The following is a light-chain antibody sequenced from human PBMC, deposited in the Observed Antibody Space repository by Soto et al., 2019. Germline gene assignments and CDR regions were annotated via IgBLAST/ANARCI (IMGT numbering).Light chain of an antibody. CDR3: CAYGGNTLL. CDR2: DVS. CDR1: RSDVGTYNY. J-gene: IGLJ2*01. Sequence: QSVLAQPRSVSGSPGQSVTFSCTGARSDVGTYNYVSWYQQHPGKAPKVMIFDVSKRPSGVPDRFSSSKSGNTASLTISGLQADDEDDYYCCAYGGNTLLFGGGTKVTVL. V-gene: IGLV2-11*01.